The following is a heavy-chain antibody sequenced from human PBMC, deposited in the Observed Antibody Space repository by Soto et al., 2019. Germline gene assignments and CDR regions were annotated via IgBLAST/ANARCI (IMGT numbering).Heavy chain of an antibody. V-gene: IGHV6-1*01. D-gene: IGHD7-27*01. CDR2: TYYRSKWYN. CDR3: ARDPGAIWGSGFDY. J-gene: IGHJ4*02. Sequence: SQTLSLTCAISGDSASSNSAAWNWIRQSPSRGLEWLGRTYYRSKWYNDYAVSVKSRITINPDTSKNQFSLQLNSVTPEDTAVYYCARDPGAIWGSGFDYWGQGTLVTVSS. CDR1: GDSASSNSAA.